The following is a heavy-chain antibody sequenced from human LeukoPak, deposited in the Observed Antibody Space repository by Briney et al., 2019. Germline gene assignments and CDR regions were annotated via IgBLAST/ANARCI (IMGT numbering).Heavy chain of an antibody. Sequence: PETLSLTCSVSGYSITSGYYWGWIRQTPGKGLEWIGSSYHTGSTLYNPSLKSRVTISVDPSKNQFSLKLSSVIVADTAVYYCARPLYSGSSWYGVFGYWGQGTLVTVSS. CDR2: SYHTGST. CDR1: GYSITSGYY. CDR3: ARPLYSGSSWYGVFGY. D-gene: IGHD6-13*01. V-gene: IGHV4-38-2*02. J-gene: IGHJ4*02.